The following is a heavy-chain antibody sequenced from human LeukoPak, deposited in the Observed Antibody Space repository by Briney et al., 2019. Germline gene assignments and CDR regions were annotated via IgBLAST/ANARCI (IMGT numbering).Heavy chain of an antibody. CDR2: IYFGGST. D-gene: IGHD3-3*01. Sequence: PSETLSLTCTVSGGSISSSNYYWGWIRQPPGKGLEWIGSIYFGGSTYYNPSLRSRVTRSVDTSKNQFSLKLSSVTAADTAVYYCARQRQNYYDFWSGYSNYYYYYMDVWGKGTTVTVSS. CDR3: ARQRQNYYDFWSGYSNYYYYYMDV. J-gene: IGHJ6*03. CDR1: GGSISSSNYY. V-gene: IGHV4-39*01.